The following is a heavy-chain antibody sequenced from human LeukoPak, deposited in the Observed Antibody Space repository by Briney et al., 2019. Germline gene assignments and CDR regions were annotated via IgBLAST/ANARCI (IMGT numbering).Heavy chain of an antibody. J-gene: IGHJ4*02. V-gene: IGHV4-39*01. CDR3: ASRYYYDSGGYTR. CDR1: GGSISSSSYY. Sequence: SETLSLTCTVSGGSISSSSYYWGWIRQPPGKGLEWIGSIYYSGSTYYNPSLKSRVTISVDTSKNQFSLKLSSVTAADTAVYYCASRYYYDSGGYTRWGQGTLVTVSS. D-gene: IGHD3-22*01. CDR2: IYYSGST.